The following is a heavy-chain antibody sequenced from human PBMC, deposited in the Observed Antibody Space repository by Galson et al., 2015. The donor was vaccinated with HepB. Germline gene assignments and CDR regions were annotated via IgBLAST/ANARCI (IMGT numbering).Heavy chain of an antibody. J-gene: IGHJ6*02. CDR1: GYTFTSYG. D-gene: IGHD6-13*01. CDR3: ARDLLGYSSSPDPYYYYYGMDV. CDR2: ISAYNGNT. Sequence: SVKVSCKASGYTFTSYGISWVRPAPGQGLEWMGWISAYNGNTNYAQKLQGRVTMTTDTSTSTAYMELRRLRSDDTAVYYCARDLLGYSSSPDPYYYYYGMDVWGQGTTVTVSS. V-gene: IGHV1-18*04.